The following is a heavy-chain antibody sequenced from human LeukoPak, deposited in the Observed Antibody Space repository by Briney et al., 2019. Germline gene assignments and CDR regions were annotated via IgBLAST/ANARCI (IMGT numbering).Heavy chain of an antibody. J-gene: IGHJ4*02. CDR2: IYSGGST. Sequence: GGSLRLSCAASGFTFSSYGMHWVRQAPGRGLEWVSVIYSGGSTYYADSVKGRFTISRDNSKNTLYLQMNSLRAEDTAMYYCARGGGSSKFDYWGQGTLVTVSS. CDR1: GFTFSSYG. D-gene: IGHD3-16*01. V-gene: IGHV3-NL1*01. CDR3: ARGGGSSKFDY.